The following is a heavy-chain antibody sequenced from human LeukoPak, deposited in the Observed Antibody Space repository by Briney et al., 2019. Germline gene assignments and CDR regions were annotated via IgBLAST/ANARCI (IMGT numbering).Heavy chain of an antibody. CDR2: ISYDGSNK. CDR3: ARGDPWSGSNHYYYYYGMDV. V-gene: IGHV3-30-3*01. J-gene: IGHJ6*02. D-gene: IGHD3-3*01. Sequence: GGSLRLSCAASGFTFSSYATHWVRQAPGKGLEWVAVISYDGSNKYYADSVKGRFTISRDNSKNTLYLQMNSLRAEDTAVYYCARGDPWSGSNHYYYYYGMDVWGQGTTVTVSS. CDR1: GFTFSSYA.